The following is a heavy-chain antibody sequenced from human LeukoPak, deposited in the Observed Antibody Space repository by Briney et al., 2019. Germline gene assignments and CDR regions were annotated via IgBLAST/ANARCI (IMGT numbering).Heavy chain of an antibody. CDR3: ARRSLVGARTFYFDF. Sequence: SETLSLTCTVSGGSISSYYWSWIRQPPGKGLEWIGYIYCSGSTNYNPSLQSRVTISVDTSKNQFSLTLSSVTAADTAVYYCARRSLVGARTFYFDFWGQGTLVTVSS. CDR1: GGSISSYY. J-gene: IGHJ4*02. CDR2: IYCSGST. D-gene: IGHD1-26*01. V-gene: IGHV4-59*01.